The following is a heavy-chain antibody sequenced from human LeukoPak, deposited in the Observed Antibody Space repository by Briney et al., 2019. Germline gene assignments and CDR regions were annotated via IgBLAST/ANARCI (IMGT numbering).Heavy chain of an antibody. CDR1: GFTFSSYS. CDR2: ISSSSSYI. D-gene: IGHD1-26*01. V-gene: IGHV3-21*01. J-gene: IGHJ4*02. CDR3: ARGSQWELYFDY. Sequence: PGGSLRLSCAASGFTFSSYSMNWVRQAPGKGLEWVSSISSSSSYIYYADSVKGRFTISRDNAKNSLYLQMYSLRAEDTAVYYCARGSQWELYFDYWGQGTLVTVSS.